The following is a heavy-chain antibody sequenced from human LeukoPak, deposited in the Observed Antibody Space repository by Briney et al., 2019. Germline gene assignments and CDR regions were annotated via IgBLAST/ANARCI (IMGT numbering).Heavy chain of an antibody. CDR2: IYYSGST. Sequence: KPSETLSLTCTVSGGSISSYYWSWIRQPPGKGLEWIGYIYYSGSTYYNPSLKSRVTISVDTSKNQFSLKLSSVTAADTAVYYCARLDDFEYYFDYWGQGTLVTVSS. V-gene: IGHV4-59*08. CDR1: GGSISSYY. D-gene: IGHD3-3*01. CDR3: ARLDDFEYYFDY. J-gene: IGHJ4*02.